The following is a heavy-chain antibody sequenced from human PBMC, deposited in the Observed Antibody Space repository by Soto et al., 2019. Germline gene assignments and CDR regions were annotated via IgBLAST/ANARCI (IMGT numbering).Heavy chain of an antibody. CDR3: ARDSPIGSTFSGYDAIDY. CDR2: IIPLLNIA. D-gene: IGHD5-12*01. V-gene: IGHV1-69*08. J-gene: IGHJ4*02. Sequence: QVQLVQSGAEVKKPGSSVKVSCKASGGPFSNDIITWVRQAPGQGLEWMGRIIPLLNIANYAQKFQGRVTITAVRSTGTAYMELNSLRSEDTAVYYCARDSPIGSTFSGYDAIDYWGQGTLVTVSS. CDR1: GGPFSNDI.